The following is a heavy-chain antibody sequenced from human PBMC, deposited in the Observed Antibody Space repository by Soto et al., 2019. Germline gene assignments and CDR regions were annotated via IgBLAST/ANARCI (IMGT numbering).Heavy chain of an antibody. CDR3: ARGLGYSYAFDI. Sequence: QVQLQESGPGLVKPSQTLSLTCTVSGGSISSGDYYWSWIRQPPGKGLEWIGYIYYSGSTYYNPSLKSRVTIPVYTSKNQFSLKLSSVTAADTAVYYWARGLGYSYAFDIGGQGTMVTVSS. J-gene: IGHJ3*02. D-gene: IGHD2-21*01. CDR1: GGSISSGDYY. CDR2: IYYSGST. V-gene: IGHV4-30-4*01.